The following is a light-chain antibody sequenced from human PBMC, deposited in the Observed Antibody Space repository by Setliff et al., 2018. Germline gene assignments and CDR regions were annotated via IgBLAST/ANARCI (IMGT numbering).Light chain of an antibody. CDR1: SSDVGGYNY. J-gene: IGLJ2*01. Sequence: QSALTQPASVSGSPGQSIAISCTGTSSDVGGYNYVSWYQQHPGKAPKLMIYNVSNRPLGVSSRFSGSKSGNTASLIISGLRAEDEAEYYCASYTSSSTILFGGGTRSPS. CDR2: NVS. V-gene: IGLV2-14*03. CDR3: ASYTSSSTIL.